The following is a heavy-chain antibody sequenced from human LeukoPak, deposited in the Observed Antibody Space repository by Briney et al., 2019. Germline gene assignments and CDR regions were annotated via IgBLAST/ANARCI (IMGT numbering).Heavy chain of an antibody. CDR1: GYTFTSYD. V-gene: IGHV1-8*01. D-gene: IGHD3-10*01. CDR2: MNPNSGNT. CDR3: AIGVGGVLITGNYLAY. J-gene: IGHJ4*02. Sequence: GASVKVSCKASGYTFTSYDINWVRQATGQGLEWMGWMNPNSGNTGYAQKFQGRVTMTRNTSITTAYMALSSLRSEDTAVYYCAIGVGGVLITGNYLAYWGLGTRVTVSS.